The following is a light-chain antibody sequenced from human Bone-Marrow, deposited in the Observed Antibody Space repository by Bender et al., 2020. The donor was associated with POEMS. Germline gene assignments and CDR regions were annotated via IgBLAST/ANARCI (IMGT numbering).Light chain of an antibody. J-gene: IGLJ3*02. CDR1: NIGDKN. V-gene: IGLV3-21*03. CDR2: DDS. Sequence: SYVLIQPPSVSEAPGKTATITFGGNNIGDKNVHWYQQKPGQAPLLVVFDDSDRPSGIPERLSGSNSGNTATLTISRVEAGDEADYYCQVWDSTSARWVFGGGTKLTVL. CDR3: QVWDSTSARWV.